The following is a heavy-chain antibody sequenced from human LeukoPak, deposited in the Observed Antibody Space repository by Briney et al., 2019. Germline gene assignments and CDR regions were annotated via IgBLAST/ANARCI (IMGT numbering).Heavy chain of an antibody. V-gene: IGHV1-3*04. D-gene: IGHD3-22*01. CDR3: ARVPLSDPSGHYYPH. CDR1: GYTFTNYG. CDR2: INTGNGNT. J-gene: IGHJ1*01. Sequence: GASVDVSFKTSGYTFTNYGMHWVRQALRQSPEWMGWINTGNGNTKSSQKFQDRVTLTRDTSASTAYMELNSLSSEDTAVYYCARVPLSDPSGHYYPHWGQGTLVTVSP.